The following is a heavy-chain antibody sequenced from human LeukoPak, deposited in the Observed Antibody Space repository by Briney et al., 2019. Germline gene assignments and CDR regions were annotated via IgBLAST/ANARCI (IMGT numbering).Heavy chain of an antibody. V-gene: IGHV3-9*03. CDR2: ISWNSGSI. Sequence: GGSLRLSCAASGFTFDDYAMHWVRQAPGKGLEWVSGISWNSGSIGYADSVKGRFTISRDNAKDSLYLQMNSLRAEDMALYYCAKANYGDSHFDYWGQGTLVTVSS. CDR1: GFTFDDYA. CDR3: AKANYGDSHFDY. J-gene: IGHJ4*02. D-gene: IGHD4-17*01.